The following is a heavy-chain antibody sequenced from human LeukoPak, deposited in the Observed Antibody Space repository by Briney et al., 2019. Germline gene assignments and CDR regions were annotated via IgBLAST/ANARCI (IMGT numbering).Heavy chain of an antibody. Sequence: TGGSLRLSCAASGFTFSSYSMNWVRQAPGKGLEWVSSISSSSSYIYYADSVKGRFTISRGNAKNSLYLQMNSLRAEDTAVYYCATSRKTTAGDYWGQGTLVTVSS. CDR2: ISSSSSYI. CDR3: ATSRKTTAGDY. J-gene: IGHJ4*02. V-gene: IGHV3-21*01. CDR1: GFTFSSYS. D-gene: IGHD1-7*01.